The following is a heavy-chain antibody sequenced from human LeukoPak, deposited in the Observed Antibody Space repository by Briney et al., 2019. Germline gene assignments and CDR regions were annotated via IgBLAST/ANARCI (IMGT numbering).Heavy chain of an antibody. J-gene: IGHJ4*02. CDR3: ARDSSRTQVFDL. CDR1: AFIISDNF. D-gene: IGHD6-13*01. CDR2: IYRDGST. Sequence: GGSLRLSCAASAFIISDNFMNWVRQAPGKGLEWVSVIYRDGSTYYADSVKGRFTISRDNSKNTLYLQMNSLSAEDTAVYYCARDSSRTQVFDLWGPGTLVTVSS. V-gene: IGHV3-53*01.